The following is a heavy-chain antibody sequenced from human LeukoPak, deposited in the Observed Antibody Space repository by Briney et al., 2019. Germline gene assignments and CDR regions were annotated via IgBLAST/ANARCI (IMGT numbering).Heavy chain of an antibody. Sequence: GGSLRLSCVASQFTFHAYAMSWVRQRPGKGPEWVSMISSSGETTDYAESVKGRFIISRDNTKNTLYLQLESPRVDDTAIYYCAKDPRAMGRYFFDDWGQGSLVNVSS. J-gene: IGHJ4*01. V-gene: IGHV3-23*01. CDR1: QFTFHAYA. CDR3: AKDPRAMGRYFFDD. D-gene: IGHD1-14*01. CDR2: ISSSGETT.